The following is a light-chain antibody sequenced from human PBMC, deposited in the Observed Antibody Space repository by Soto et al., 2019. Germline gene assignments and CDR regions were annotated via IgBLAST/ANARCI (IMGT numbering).Light chain of an antibody. CDR1: SSDVGGYNY. J-gene: IGLJ2*01. Sequence: QSALTQPPSASGSPGQSVTISCTGTSSDVGGYNYVSWYQQHPGKAPKLMIYEVSKRPSGVPDRFSGSKSGNTASLTVSGLQAEDEADCYCSSYAGSIPVVFGGGTKLTVL. V-gene: IGLV2-8*01. CDR3: SSYAGSIPVV. CDR2: EVS.